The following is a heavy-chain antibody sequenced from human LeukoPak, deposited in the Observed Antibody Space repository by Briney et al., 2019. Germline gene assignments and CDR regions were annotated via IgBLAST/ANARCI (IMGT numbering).Heavy chain of an antibody. J-gene: IGHJ4*02. D-gene: IGHD3-22*01. CDR2: ISSRSSYI. CDR1: GFTFSIYS. V-gene: IGHV3-21*01. Sequence: GGSLRLSCAASGFTFSIYSMNWVRQAPGKGLEWVSIISSRSSYIYCADSVKGRFTISRDNAKNSLYLQMKSLRAEDTAVYYCAKDIYYDRAFDFWGQGTLVTVSS. CDR3: AKDIYYDRAFDF.